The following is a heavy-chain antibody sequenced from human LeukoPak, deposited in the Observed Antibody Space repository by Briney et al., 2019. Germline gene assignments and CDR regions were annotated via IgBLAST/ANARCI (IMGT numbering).Heavy chain of an antibody. D-gene: IGHD1-26*01. CDR2: IYYSGST. J-gene: IGHJ4*02. V-gene: IGHV4-59*11. Sequence: SETLSLTCTVSGGSISSHYWSWIRQPPGKGLERIGYIYYSGSTNYNPSLKSRVTISVDTSKNQFSLKLSSVTAADTAVYYRARVNGGSFLFDYWGQGTLVTVSS. CDR3: ARVNGGSFLFDY. CDR1: GGSISSHY.